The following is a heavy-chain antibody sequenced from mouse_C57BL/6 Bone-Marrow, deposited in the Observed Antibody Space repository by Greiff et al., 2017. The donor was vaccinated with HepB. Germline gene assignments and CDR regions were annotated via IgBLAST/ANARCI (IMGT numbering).Heavy chain of an antibody. CDR1: GYTFTDYN. CDR2: INPNNGGT. D-gene: IGHD1-1*01. CDR3: ARSYVWFAY. Sequence: EVQLQQSGPELVKPGASVKIPCKASGYTFTDYNMDWVKQSHGKSLEWIGDINPNNGGTIYNQKFKGKATLTVDKSSSTAYMELRSLTSEDTAVYYCARSYVWFAYWGQGTLVTVSA. J-gene: IGHJ3*01. V-gene: IGHV1-18*01.